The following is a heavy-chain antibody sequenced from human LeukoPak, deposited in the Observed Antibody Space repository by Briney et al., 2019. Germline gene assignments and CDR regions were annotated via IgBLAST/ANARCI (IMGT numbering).Heavy chain of an antibody. CDR1: GYTLTSYD. Sequence: ASVEVSCKASGYTLTSYDINWVRQATGQGLEWMGWMNPNSGNTGYAQKFQGRVTMTRNTSISTAYMELSSLRSEDTAVYYCARSIETLTYSSSWYFPVDYWGQGTLVTVSS. J-gene: IGHJ4*02. D-gene: IGHD6-13*01. CDR3: ARSIETLTYSSSWYFPVDY. CDR2: MNPNSGNT. V-gene: IGHV1-8*01.